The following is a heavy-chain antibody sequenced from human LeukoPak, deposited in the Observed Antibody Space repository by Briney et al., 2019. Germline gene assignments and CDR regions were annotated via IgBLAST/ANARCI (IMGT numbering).Heavy chain of an antibody. CDR3: ARDQSIAAAGNFDY. J-gene: IGHJ4*02. CDR2: ISYDGSNK. CDR1: GFTFSSYA. D-gene: IGHD6-13*01. V-gene: IGHV3-30-3*01. Sequence: GSLRLSCAASGFTFSSYAMHWVRQAPGKGLEWVAVISYDGSNKYYADSVKGRFTISRDNSKNTLYLQMNSLRAEDTAVYYCARDQSIAAAGNFDYWGQGTLVTVSS.